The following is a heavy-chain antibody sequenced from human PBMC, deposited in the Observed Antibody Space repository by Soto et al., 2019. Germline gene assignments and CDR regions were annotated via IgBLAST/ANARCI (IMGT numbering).Heavy chain of an antibody. V-gene: IGHV1-8*01. CDR2: MSPNSANA. CDR3: AREGYSSSSGSRGNWFEP. Sequence: ASVKVSCKASGYTFTSYDINWVRQATGQGLEWMGWMSPNSANAGYAQKFQGRVTMTRNTSISTAYMELSSLRSEDTAVYYCAREGYSSSSGSRGNWFEPWGQGTMVTVSS. D-gene: IGHD6-6*01. J-gene: IGHJ5*02. CDR1: GYTFTSYD.